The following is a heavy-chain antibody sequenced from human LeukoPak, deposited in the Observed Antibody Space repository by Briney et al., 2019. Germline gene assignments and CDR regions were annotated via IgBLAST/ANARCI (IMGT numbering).Heavy chain of an antibody. CDR2: ISSSGSTI. CDR3: ARDRVDSSSSNWFDP. D-gene: IGHD6-6*01. V-gene: IGHV3-11*04. CDR1: GFTFSDYY. J-gene: IGHJ5*02. Sequence: GGSLRLSCAASGFTFSDYYMSWIRQAPGKGLEWVSYISSSGSTIYYADSVKGRFTISRDNAKNSLYLQMNSLGAEDTAVYYCARDRVDSSSSNWFDPWGQGTLVTVSS.